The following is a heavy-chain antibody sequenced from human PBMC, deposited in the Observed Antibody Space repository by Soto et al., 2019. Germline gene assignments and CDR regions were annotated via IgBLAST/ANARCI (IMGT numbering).Heavy chain of an antibody. CDR3: ATHTSPGTAAAGFDY. J-gene: IGHJ4*02. D-gene: IGHD6-13*01. CDR2: ISGSGGST. Sequence: PGGSLRLSCAASGFTFSGYAMSWFRQAPGKGLEWVSAISGSGGSTSYADSVKGRFTISRDNSKNTLYLQMNSLRAEDTAVYYCATHTSPGTAAAGFDYWGQGTLVTVSS. V-gene: IGHV3-23*01. CDR1: GFTFSGYA.